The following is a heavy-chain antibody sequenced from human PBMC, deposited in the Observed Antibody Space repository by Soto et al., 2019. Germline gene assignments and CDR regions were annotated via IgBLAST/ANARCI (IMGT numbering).Heavy chain of an antibody. CDR3: AKFGLDNYDFWSGPHDAFDI. CDR1: GFTFDDYA. V-gene: IGHV3-9*01. Sequence: GGSLRLSCAASGFTFDDYAMHWVRQAPGKGLEWVSGISWNSGSIGYADSVKGRFTISRDNAKNSLYLQMNSLRAEDTALYYCAKFGLDNYDFWSGPHDAFDIWGQGTMVTVSS. J-gene: IGHJ3*02. D-gene: IGHD3-3*01. CDR2: ISWNSGSI.